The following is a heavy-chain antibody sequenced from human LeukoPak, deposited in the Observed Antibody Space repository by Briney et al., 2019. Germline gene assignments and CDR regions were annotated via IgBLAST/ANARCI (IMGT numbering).Heavy chain of an antibody. J-gene: IGHJ4*02. CDR2: IYYSGST. V-gene: IGHV4-61*01. CDR1: GGSVSSGSYY. Sequence: PSETLSLTCTVSGGSVSSGSYYWSWIRQPSGKGLEWIGYIYYSGSTNYNPSLKSRVTISVDTSKNQFSLKLSSVTAADTAVYYCARDSALTGDSGIDYWGQGTLVTVSS. CDR3: ARDSALTGDSGIDY. D-gene: IGHD7-27*01.